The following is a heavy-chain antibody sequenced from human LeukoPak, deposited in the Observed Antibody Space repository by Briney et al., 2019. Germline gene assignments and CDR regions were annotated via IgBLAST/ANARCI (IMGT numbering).Heavy chain of an antibody. D-gene: IGHD2-2*01. V-gene: IGHV4-34*01. Sequence: PSETLSLTCAVYGGSFSGYYWSWIRQPPGKGLEWIGEINHSGSTNYNPSLKSRVTISVDTSKNQFSLKLSSVTAADTAVYYCARRSPVEYCSSTGCYAGWFDPWGQGTLVTVSS. CDR1: GGSFSGYY. J-gene: IGHJ5*02. CDR2: INHSGST. CDR3: ARRSPVEYCSSTGCYAGWFDP.